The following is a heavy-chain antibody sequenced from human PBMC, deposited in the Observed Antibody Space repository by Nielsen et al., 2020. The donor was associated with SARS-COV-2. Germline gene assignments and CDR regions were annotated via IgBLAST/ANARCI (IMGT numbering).Heavy chain of an antibody. CDR3: ARFDSRGYDVYFDY. CDR2: IDWDDDK. D-gene: IGHD3-22*01. J-gene: IGHJ4*02. CDR1: GFSLTTSGMS. Sequence: SGPTLVKPTQTLTLTCTFSGFSLTTSGMSVSWIRQPPGKALEWLARIDWDDDKFYSTSLKTRLTISKGTSKNQVVLTMTNMDPVDTATYYCARFDSRGYDVYFDYWGQGTLVAVSS. V-gene: IGHV2-70*17.